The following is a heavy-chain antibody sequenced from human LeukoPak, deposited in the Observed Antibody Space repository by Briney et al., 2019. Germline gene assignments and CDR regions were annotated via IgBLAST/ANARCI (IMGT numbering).Heavy chain of an antibody. CDR1: GVSISSYY. V-gene: IGHV4-59*01. J-gene: IGHJ6*03. D-gene: IGHD5-18*01. CDR2: IYYSGST. CDR3: AGVGYSYGLSNYYYYYYMDV. Sequence: SETLSLTCTVSGVSISSYYWSWVRQPPGKGLEWVGYIYYSGSTNYNPSLKSRVTISVDTSKNQFSLKLSSVTAADTAVYYCAGVGYSYGLSNYYYYYYMDVWGKGTTVTISS.